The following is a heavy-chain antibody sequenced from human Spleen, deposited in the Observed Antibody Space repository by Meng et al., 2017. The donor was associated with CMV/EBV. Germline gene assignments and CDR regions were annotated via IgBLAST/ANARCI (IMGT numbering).Heavy chain of an antibody. J-gene: IGHJ4*02. CDR1: GFTFSSYE. Sequence: GESLKISCAASGFTFSSYEMNWVRQAPGKGLEWVSYISSSGSTIYYADSVKGRFTMSKDNANNTLYLQMNSLRAEDTAVYYCARGFRRYDFWSGYDRGEFDYWGQGTLVTVSS. CDR3: ARGFRRYDFWSGYDRGEFDY. D-gene: IGHD3-3*01. V-gene: IGHV3-48*03. CDR2: ISSSGSTI.